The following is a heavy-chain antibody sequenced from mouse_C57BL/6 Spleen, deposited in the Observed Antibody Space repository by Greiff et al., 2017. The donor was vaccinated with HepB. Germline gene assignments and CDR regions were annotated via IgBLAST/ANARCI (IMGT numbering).Heavy chain of an antibody. CDR3: ARPPNYGSSHAWFAY. J-gene: IGHJ3*01. CDR1: GYVFSNSW. V-gene: IGHV1-80*01. D-gene: IGHD1-1*01. Sequence: QVQLQQSGAELVKPGASVKISCKASGYVFSNSWMNWVKQRPGKGLEWIGQIYPGDGDTNYNGKFKGKTTLTADKSSSTAYMQLSSLTSEDSAVYFCARPPNYGSSHAWFAYWGQGTLVTVSA. CDR2: IYPGDGDT.